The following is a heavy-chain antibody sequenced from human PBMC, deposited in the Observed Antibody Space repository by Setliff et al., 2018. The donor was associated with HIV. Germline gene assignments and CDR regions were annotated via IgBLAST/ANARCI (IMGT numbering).Heavy chain of an antibody. Sequence: GSLRLSCAASGFTFSTYGMHWVRQAPGTGLEWVAFIRYDVSNKYYADSVKVRFTISSDNSKNTLHLQMNILRAEDTALYYCAKDMEYDTSVYYHWYFDLWGRGALVTVSS. CDR2: IRYDVSNK. D-gene: IGHD3-22*01. CDR3: AKDMEYDTSVYYHWYFDL. V-gene: IGHV3-30*02. J-gene: IGHJ2*01. CDR1: GFTFSTYG.